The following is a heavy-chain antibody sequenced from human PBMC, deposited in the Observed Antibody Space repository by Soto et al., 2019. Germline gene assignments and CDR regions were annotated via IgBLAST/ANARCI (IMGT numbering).Heavy chain of an antibody. D-gene: IGHD5-12*01. Sequence: GASVKVSCKASGYKFTSYGISWVRQAPGQGLEWMGWISAYNGNTNSAQKIQGRVTMTTDTSTSTAYLELRSLRSDDTAVYYCARDFGGSEVLYMDVWGKGTTVTVSS. J-gene: IGHJ6*03. CDR3: ARDFGGSEVLYMDV. CDR2: ISAYNGNT. V-gene: IGHV1-18*01. CDR1: GYKFTSYG.